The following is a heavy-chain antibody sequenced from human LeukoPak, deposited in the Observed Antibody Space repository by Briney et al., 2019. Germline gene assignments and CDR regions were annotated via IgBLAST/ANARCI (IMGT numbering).Heavy chain of an antibody. CDR1: GGSISSGGYS. CDR2: IYHSGST. J-gene: IGHJ4*02. V-gene: IGHV4-30-2*01. Sequence: PSQTLSLTCAVSGGSISSGGYSWRWIRQPPGKGLEWIGYIYHSGSTYYNPSLKSRVTTSVDGSKNQFSLKLSSVTAADTAVYYCARGGYDFWSGYPLFDYWGQGTLVTVSS. CDR3: ARGGYDFWSGYPLFDY. D-gene: IGHD3-3*01.